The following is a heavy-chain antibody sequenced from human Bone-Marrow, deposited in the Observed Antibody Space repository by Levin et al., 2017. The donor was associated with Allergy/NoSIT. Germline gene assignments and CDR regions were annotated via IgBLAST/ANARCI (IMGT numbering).Heavy chain of an antibody. J-gene: IGHJ4*02. Sequence: GGSLRLSCAASGFTFTDYAMSWVRQAPGKRLEWVSTINAAGITTYYADSVKGRFTISRDISKNTLYLQMNSLGAEDTAVYYCAKGHSSGFYGGYFDYWGQGTLVTVSS. V-gene: IGHV3-23*01. CDR2: INAAGITT. CDR3: AKGHSSGFYGGYFDY. CDR1: GFTFTDYA. D-gene: IGHD3-22*01.